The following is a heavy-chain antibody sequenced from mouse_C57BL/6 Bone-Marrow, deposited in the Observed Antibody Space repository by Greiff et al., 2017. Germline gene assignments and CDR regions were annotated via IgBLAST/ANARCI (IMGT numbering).Heavy chain of an antibody. CDR1: GFTFSDYG. CDR3: ARPGRSLLGMDY. J-gene: IGHJ4*01. Sequence: EVKLVESGGGLVKPGGSLKLSCAASGFTFSDYGMHWVRQAPEKGLEWVAYISSGSSTIYYADTVKGRFTISRDNAKNTLFLQMTSLRSEDTAMYYCARPGRSLLGMDYWGQGTSVTVSS. V-gene: IGHV5-17*01. D-gene: IGHD1-1*01. CDR2: ISSGSSTI.